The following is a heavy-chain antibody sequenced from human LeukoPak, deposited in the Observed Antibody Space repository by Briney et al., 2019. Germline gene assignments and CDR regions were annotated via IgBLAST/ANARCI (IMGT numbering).Heavy chain of an antibody. CDR1: GGSISRYY. D-gene: IGHD2-8*01. Sequence: LSETLSLTCTVSGGSISRYYWSWIRQPPGKGLEWIGYIYYSGSINYNPSLKSRVTISVDTSKNQFSLKLSSVTAADTAVYYCARVEFTSVFYPFDYWGQGTLVTVSS. CDR3: ARVEFTSVFYPFDY. CDR2: IYYSGSI. V-gene: IGHV4-59*01. J-gene: IGHJ4*02.